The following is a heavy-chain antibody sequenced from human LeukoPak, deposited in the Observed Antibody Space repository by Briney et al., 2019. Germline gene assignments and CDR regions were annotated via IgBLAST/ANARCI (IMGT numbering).Heavy chain of an antibody. CDR2: ISGNNDNA. Sequence: ASVKVSCKASGYTFTAYGISWVRQAPGQGLEWMGWISGNNDNANYAQKVQGRVTMTADTSTSTAYMELRSLRSDGTAVYYCARDGQYSSSWYMSYYGMDVWGQGTTVTVSS. J-gene: IGHJ6*02. D-gene: IGHD6-13*01. V-gene: IGHV1-18*01. CDR1: GYTFTAYG. CDR3: ARDGQYSSSWYMSYYGMDV.